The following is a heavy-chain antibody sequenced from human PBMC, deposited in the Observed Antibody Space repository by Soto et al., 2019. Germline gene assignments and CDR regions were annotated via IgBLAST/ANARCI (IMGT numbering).Heavy chain of an antibody. D-gene: IGHD6-13*01. Sequence: SQTLSLTCAIPGDSVSSNSAAWNWIRQSPSRGLEWLGRTYYRSKWYNDYAVSVKSRITINPDTSKNQFSLQLNSVTPEDTAVYYCARDTQESIAAAGTGFDYWGQGTLVTVSS. CDR2: TYYRSKWYN. V-gene: IGHV6-1*01. CDR1: GDSVSSNSAA. CDR3: ARDTQESIAAAGTGFDY. J-gene: IGHJ4*02.